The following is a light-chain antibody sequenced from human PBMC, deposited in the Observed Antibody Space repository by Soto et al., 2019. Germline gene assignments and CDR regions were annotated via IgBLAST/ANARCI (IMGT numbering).Light chain of an antibody. CDR2: GAI. V-gene: IGKV3-15*01. CDR3: QQYNVWPPWT. Sequence: EIVMTQSPATLSVSPEERVTLSCMASQNVRRNLAWYQQKPGQAPSLLIFGAITRATGIPARFSGSGSGTEFTLTISSLQSEDSAIYYCQQYNVWPPWTFGQGTKV. CDR1: QNVRRN. J-gene: IGKJ1*01.